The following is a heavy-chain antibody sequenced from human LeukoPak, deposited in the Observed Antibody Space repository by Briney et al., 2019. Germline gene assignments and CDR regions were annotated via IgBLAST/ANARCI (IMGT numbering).Heavy chain of an antibody. CDR3: ARGSVLGAGDRAAAGTQDHYYYYGMDV. Sequence: SETLSLTCTVSGGSISSYYWSWIRQPPGKGLEWIGENNHSGSTNYNPSLKSRVTISVDTSKNQFSLKLSSVTAADTAVYYCARGSVLGAGDRAAAGTQDHYYYYGMDVWGQGTTVTVSS. CDR1: GGSISSYY. CDR2: NNHSGST. D-gene: IGHD6-13*01. J-gene: IGHJ6*02. V-gene: IGHV4-34*01.